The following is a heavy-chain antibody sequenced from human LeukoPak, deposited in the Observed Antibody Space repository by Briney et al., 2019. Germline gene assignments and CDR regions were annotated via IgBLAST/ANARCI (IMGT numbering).Heavy chain of an antibody. D-gene: IGHD2-15*01. V-gene: IGHV1-69*01. CDR2: IIPIFGTA. CDR1: GGTFSSYA. J-gene: IGHJ4*02. CDR3: ASPYCSGGSCYSSLDY. Sequence: SVKVSRKASGGTFSSYAISWVRQAPGQGLEWMGGIIPIFGTANYAQKFQGRVTITADESTSTAYMELSSLRSEDTAVYYCASPYCSGGSCYSSLDYWGQGTLVTVSS.